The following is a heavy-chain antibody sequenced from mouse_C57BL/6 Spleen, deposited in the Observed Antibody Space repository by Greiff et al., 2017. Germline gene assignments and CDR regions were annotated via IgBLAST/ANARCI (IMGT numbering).Heavy chain of an antibody. CDR3: ARGYYGMDY. V-gene: IGHV1-69*01. CDR1: GYTFTSYW. J-gene: IGHJ2*01. CDR2: IDPSDSYT. D-gene: IGHD1-1*01. Sequence: VQLQQPGAELVMPGASVKLSCKASGYTFTSYWMHWVKQRPGQGLEWIGEIDPSDSYTNYNQKFKGKSTLTVDKSSSTAYMQLSSLTSEDSAVYDCARGYYGMDYWGQGTTLTVSS.